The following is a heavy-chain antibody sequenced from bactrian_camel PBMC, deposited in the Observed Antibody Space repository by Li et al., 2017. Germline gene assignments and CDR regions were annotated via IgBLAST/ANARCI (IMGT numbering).Heavy chain of an antibody. D-gene: IGHD5*01. V-gene: IGHV3S55*01. CDR2: MSTTYNT. J-gene: IGHJ4*01. CDR3: AAHEYIGGCHDVRDRGADAKYRY. CDR1: GYTGGRYC. Sequence: SGYTGGRYCMGWFRQAPGKEREGVATMSTTYNTQYAAAVKGRFTISRDPDVAKNTLYLDMNSLKAEDTAIYYCAAHEYIGGCHDVRDRGADAKYRYWGQGTQVTVS.